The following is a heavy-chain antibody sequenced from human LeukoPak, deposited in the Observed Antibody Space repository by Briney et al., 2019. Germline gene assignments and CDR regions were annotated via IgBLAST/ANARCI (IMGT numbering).Heavy chain of an antibody. J-gene: IGHJ3*02. Sequence: GGSLRLSCAASGFTFSSYGIHWVRQAPGKGLEWVAATSYDGSNKHYADSVKGRFTISRDNAKNSLYLQMNSLRDEDTAVYYCARARDDAFDIWGQGTMVTVSS. V-gene: IGHV3-30*03. CDR3: ARARDDAFDI. CDR1: GFTFSSYG. CDR2: TSYDGSNK.